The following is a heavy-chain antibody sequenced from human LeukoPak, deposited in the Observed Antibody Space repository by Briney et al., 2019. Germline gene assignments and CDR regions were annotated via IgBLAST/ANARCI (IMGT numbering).Heavy chain of an antibody. Sequence: SVKVSCKASGGTFSSYAISWVRQAPGQGLEWMGGIIPIFGTANYAQKFQGRVTITADKSTSTAYMELSSLRSEDTAVYYCAREGSSRTYYFDYWGQGTLVTVSS. J-gene: IGHJ4*02. CDR3: AREGSSRTYYFDY. D-gene: IGHD3-10*01. CDR1: GGTFSSYA. CDR2: IIPIFGTA. V-gene: IGHV1-69*06.